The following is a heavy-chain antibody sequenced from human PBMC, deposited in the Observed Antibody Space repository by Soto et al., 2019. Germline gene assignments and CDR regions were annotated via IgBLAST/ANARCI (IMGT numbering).Heavy chain of an antibody. D-gene: IGHD3-16*01. CDR3: AREGGESSDGLYYFDS. CDR1: GGSTSSDNY. Sequence: SEPLSLTCTVSGGSTSSDNYWSWIRQPPGKGLEWIGRIYYSGNTDYNPSLKSRLAISIDTSKNQFSLKLSSVTAADTAVYFCAREGGESSDGLYYFDSWGQGSLVTVSS. CDR2: IYYSGNT. J-gene: IGHJ4*02. V-gene: IGHV4-30-4*01.